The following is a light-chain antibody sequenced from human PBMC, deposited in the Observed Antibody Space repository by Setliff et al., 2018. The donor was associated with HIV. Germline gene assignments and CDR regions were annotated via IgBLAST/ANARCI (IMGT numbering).Light chain of an antibody. CDR1: SDDVGGSNY. V-gene: IGLV2-14*01. CDR3: SSYAGSSYV. J-gene: IGLJ1*01. Sequence: QSVLTQPASMSGSPGQSITISCTGSSDDVGGSNYVSWYQQHPGKAPKLIIYEVTVRPSGVSSRFSGSKSGNTASLTVSGLQAEDEADYYCSSYAGSSYVFGSGTKVTV. CDR2: EVT.